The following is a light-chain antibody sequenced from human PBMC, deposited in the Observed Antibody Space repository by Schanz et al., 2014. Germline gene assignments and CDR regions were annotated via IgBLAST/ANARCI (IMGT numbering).Light chain of an antibody. CDR2: DAS. J-gene: IGKJ5*01. CDR3: QHYVTPPIT. V-gene: IGKV3-20*01. Sequence: DIVLTQSPGTLSLSPGERATLSCRASQSVSSSYLAWYQQKPGQAPRLLIYDASNRATGIPDRFSGSGSGTDFTLTVSGLEPGDSAVYYCQHYVTPPITFGQGTRLEIK. CDR1: QSVSSSY.